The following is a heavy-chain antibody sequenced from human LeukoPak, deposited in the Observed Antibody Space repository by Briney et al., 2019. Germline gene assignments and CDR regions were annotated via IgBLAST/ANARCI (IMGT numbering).Heavy chain of an antibody. Sequence: GGSLRLSCAASGFTFRSYEMNWVRQAPGKGLEWVSYISSSGSTIYYADSVKGRFTISRDNSKNTLYLQMNSLRAEDTAVYYCAKVGGAIFGVVIRGYFDYWGQGTLVTVSS. CDR2: ISSSGSTI. J-gene: IGHJ4*02. D-gene: IGHD3-3*01. CDR1: GFTFRSYE. CDR3: AKVGGAIFGVVIRGYFDY. V-gene: IGHV3-48*03.